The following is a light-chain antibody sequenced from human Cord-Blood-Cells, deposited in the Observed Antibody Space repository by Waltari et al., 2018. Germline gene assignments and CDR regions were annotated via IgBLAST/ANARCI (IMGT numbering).Light chain of an antibody. CDR1: QSISSW. CDR3: QQYKRYT. V-gene: IGKV1-5*03. J-gene: IGKJ2*01. Sequence: DIQMTQSPSTLSASVGDRVTITCRASQSISSWLAWYQQKPGKAPKLLIYKASSLESGVPSRFSGSGSGTEFTLTISSLQPDDFATYYCQQYKRYTFGQGTKLEIK. CDR2: KAS.